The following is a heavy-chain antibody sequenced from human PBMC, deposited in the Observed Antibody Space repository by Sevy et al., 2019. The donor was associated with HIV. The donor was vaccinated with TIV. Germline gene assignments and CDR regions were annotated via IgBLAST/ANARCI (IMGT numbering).Heavy chain of an antibody. CDR3: ARVKAYCSGGSCYSTMGADV. J-gene: IGHJ6*02. CDR1: GFTFSTYS. Sequence: GGSLRLSCAVSGFTFSTYSMTWVRQAPGKGLEWVSSISSSSNYIYYPDSVKGRFTLSRDSAKNSLYLQMNSLRAEDTAVYYCARVKAYCSGGSCYSTMGADVWGQGTTVTVSS. CDR2: ISSSSNYI. D-gene: IGHD2-15*01. V-gene: IGHV3-21*01.